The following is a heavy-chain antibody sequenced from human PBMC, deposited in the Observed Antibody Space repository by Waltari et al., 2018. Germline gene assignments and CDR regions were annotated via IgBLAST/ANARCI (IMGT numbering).Heavy chain of an antibody. CDR3: AKTGQLDV. D-gene: IGHD1-1*01. J-gene: IGHJ6*02. CDR2: IGAGGGAT. V-gene: IGHV3-23*01. Sequence: EVQLLESGGGLVQPGGSLRLSCAASAFTLSSYAMRWVRQAPGKGLEWVSGIGAGGGATYYADSVKGRFTISRDNSKNTLYLQINSLRAEDTAVYYCAKTGQLDVWGQGTTVTVSS. CDR1: AFTLSSYA.